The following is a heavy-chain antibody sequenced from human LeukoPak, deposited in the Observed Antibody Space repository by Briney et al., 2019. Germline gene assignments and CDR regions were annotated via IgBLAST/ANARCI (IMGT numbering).Heavy chain of an antibody. CDR3: ARDHAGGIAAAATARY. J-gene: IGHJ4*02. D-gene: IGHD6-13*01. Sequence: ASVKVSCKASGYTFTSYGISWVRQAPGQGLEWMGWISAYNGNTNYAQKLQGRVTMTTDTSTSTAYMELRSLRSDDTAVYYCARDHAGGIAAAATARYWGQGTLVTVSS. V-gene: IGHV1-18*04. CDR1: GYTFTSYG. CDR2: ISAYNGNT.